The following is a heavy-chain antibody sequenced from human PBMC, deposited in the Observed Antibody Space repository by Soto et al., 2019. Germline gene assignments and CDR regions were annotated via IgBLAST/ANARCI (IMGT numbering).Heavy chain of an antibody. CDR2: ISSSSSTI. CDR3: ARDCSGGSCYSPDY. CDR1: GFTFSSYS. V-gene: IGHV3-48*02. J-gene: IGHJ4*02. D-gene: IGHD2-15*01. Sequence: GGSLRLSCAASGFTFSSYSMNWVRQAPGKGLEWVSYISSSSSTIYYADSLKGRFTISRDNAKNSLYLQMNSLRDEDTAVYYCARDCSGGSCYSPDYWGQGTLVTVSS.